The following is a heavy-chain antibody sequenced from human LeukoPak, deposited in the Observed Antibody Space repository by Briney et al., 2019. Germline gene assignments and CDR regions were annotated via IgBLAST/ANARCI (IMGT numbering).Heavy chain of an antibody. CDR1: GFTFSSYW. CDR2: IKQDGSEK. Sequence: PGGSLRLSCAASGFTFSSYWMGWVRQAPGKGLEWVANIKQDGSEKYYVDSVKGRFTISRDNAKNSLYLQMNSLRAEDTAVYYCARDASTMIVAQGDYWGQGTLVTVSS. D-gene: IGHD3-22*01. V-gene: IGHV3-7*01. CDR3: ARDASTMIVAQGDY. J-gene: IGHJ4*02.